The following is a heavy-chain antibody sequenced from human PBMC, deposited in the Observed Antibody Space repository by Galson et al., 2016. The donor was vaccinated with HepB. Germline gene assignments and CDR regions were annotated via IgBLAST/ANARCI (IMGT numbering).Heavy chain of an antibody. CDR1: GFTFLDHG. Sequence: SLRLSCAASGFTFLDHGMGWVRQAPGKGLEWVSSVNWNGASKAYADSVKGRFTISRDNAKNSLSLQMNSLRAEDTALYFCARESGDFNTGHIYLDYWGQGTLVTASS. D-gene: IGHD2-21*02. J-gene: IGHJ4*02. CDR3: ARESGDFNTGHIYLDY. V-gene: IGHV3-20*04. CDR2: VNWNGASK.